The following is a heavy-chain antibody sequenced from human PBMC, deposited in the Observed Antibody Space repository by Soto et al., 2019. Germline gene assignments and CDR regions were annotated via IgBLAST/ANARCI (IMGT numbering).Heavy chain of an antibody. CDR1: GFHFGPFW. D-gene: IGHD3-10*01. V-gene: IGHV3-74*01. CDR3: ARDRGLPDSFDI. J-gene: IGHJ3*02. CDR2: INSDGSTI. Sequence: GGSLRLSCAASGFHFGPFWMHWIRQAPGKGLVWVSHINSDGSTIVYADYVKGRFTISRDNAKNTLYLQMNSLRVEDTAVYFCARDRGLPDSFDIWGQGTMVTVSS.